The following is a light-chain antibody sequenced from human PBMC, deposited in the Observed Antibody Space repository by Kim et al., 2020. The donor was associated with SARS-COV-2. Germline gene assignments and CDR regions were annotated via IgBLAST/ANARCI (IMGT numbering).Light chain of an antibody. CDR1: QSVSK. CDR2: GAS. V-gene: IGKV3-15*01. J-gene: IGKJ1*01. CDR3: QQYNIWRT. Sequence: EIVMTQSPATLSVSPGERATLSCRASQSVSKLAWYQQRPDQAPRLLIYGASTRATGIPARFSGSGSGTEFTLTISSLQSEDFAVYYCQQYNIWRTFGQGAKVDIK.